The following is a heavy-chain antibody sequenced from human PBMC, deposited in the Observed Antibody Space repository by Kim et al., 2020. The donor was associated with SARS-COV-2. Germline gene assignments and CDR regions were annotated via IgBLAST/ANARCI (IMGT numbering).Heavy chain of an antibody. J-gene: IGHJ4*02. Sequence: SETLSLTCTVSGGSISSYYWSWIRQPPGKGLEWIGYIYYSGSTNYNPSLKSRVTISVDTYKNQFSLKLSSVTAADTAVYYCARGGGNSGSYFWGQGTLVTVSS. D-gene: IGHD1-26*01. CDR1: GGSISSYY. V-gene: IGHV4-59*13. CDR2: IYYSGST. CDR3: ARGGGNSGSYF.